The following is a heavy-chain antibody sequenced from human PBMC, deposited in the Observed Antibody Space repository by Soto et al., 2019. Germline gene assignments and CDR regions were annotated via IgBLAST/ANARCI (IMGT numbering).Heavy chain of an antibody. J-gene: IGHJ4*02. CDR2: FYYNGKT. V-gene: IGHV4-39*01. CDR1: SDSTRGSRAY. D-gene: IGHD1-1*01. CDR3: VRSHEYGSPERSDD. Sequence: ETLSLPGTVPSDSTRGSRAYWGWIRQSPGKGPEWIGTFYYNGKTHYNPSLERRVAISVDAPKSQFTVRLGSLTAADTAVYYCVRSHEYGSPERSDDWGRGNLVTVSS.